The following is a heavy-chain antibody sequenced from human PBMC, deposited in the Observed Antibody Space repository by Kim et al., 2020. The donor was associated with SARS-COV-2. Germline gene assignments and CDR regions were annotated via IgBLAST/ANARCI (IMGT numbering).Heavy chain of an antibody. D-gene: IGHD4-17*01. Sequence: SETLSLTCTVSGGSISSGGYYWSWIRQHPGKGLEWIGYIYYSGSTYYNPSLKSRVTIAVDTTKNQFSLKLSSVTAADTAVYYCARVLATVIYWYFDLWGRGTLVTVSS. CDR3: ARVLATVIYWYFDL. CDR1: GGSISSGGYY. CDR2: IYYSGST. V-gene: IGHV4-31*03. J-gene: IGHJ2*01.